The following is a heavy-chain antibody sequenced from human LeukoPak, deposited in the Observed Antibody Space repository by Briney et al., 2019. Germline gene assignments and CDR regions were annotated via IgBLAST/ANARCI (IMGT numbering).Heavy chain of an antibody. CDR1: GFTFSSYG. CDR2: IQFDGSNK. V-gene: IGHV3-30*02. CDR3: AKGDVD. Sequence: GGSLRLSCAASGFTFSSYGMHWVRQAPGKGLEWVAFIQFDGSNKYYADSVKGRFTISRDDSKNTLYLQMNSLRVEDTAVYYCAKGDVDWGQGTLVTVSS. J-gene: IGHJ4*02.